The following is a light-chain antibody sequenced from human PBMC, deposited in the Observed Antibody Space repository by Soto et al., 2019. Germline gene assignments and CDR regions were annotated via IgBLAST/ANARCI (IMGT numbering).Light chain of an antibody. CDR2: DAS. V-gene: IGKV1-5*01. CDR3: QQYNSFWT. J-gene: IGKJ1*01. Sequence: DIQMTQSPSTLSASVGDRVTITCRASQSISNWLAWYQQKPGKAPKLLIYDASSLKTGVPARFGGSGSVTEFTLTISSLQPDDFATYYCQQYNSFWTFGQGTKVDIK. CDR1: QSISNW.